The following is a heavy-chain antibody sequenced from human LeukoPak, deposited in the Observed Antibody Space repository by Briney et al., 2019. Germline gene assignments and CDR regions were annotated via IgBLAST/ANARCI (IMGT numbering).Heavy chain of an antibody. J-gene: IGHJ3*01. Sequence: GGSLRLSCAASVTVRSNYMSWVRQAPGRGLEWVSVIFSGGSTSYADSVKGRFTISRDNSKNTVYLQIDGLRTEDTGVYYCATNVVVVAATGVLDVWGQGTMVTVSS. CDR2: IFSGGST. D-gene: IGHD2-15*01. CDR3: ATNVVVVAATGVLDV. V-gene: IGHV3-53*05. CDR1: VTVRSNY.